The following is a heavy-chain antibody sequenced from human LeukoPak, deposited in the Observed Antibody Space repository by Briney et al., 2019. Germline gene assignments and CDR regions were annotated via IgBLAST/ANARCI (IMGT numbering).Heavy chain of an antibody. CDR1: GFTFSGFP. D-gene: IGHD3-16*01. CDR3: ASHFYSESAAYSFDL. J-gene: IGHJ2*01. V-gene: IGHV3-21*01. CDR2: ITTGGTYT. Sequence: GGSLRLSCAASGFTFSGFPMHWGRQAPGKRPEWVSSITTGGTYTYYADSVKGRFTISRDNAKNSLFLRMDTLGVEDTAVYYCASHFYSESAAYSFDLWGRGSLVTVSS.